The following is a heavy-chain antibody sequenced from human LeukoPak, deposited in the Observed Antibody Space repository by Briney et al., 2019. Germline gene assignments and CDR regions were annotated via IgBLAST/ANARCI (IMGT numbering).Heavy chain of an antibody. CDR2: LRYDGSNK. V-gene: IGHV3-30*02. CDR1: GFTFSTYG. Sequence: PGGSLRLSCVASGFTFSTYGMHWVRQAPGKGLEWVAFLRYDGSNKFYADSVKGRFTISRDNAKSSLYLQMNSLRDEDTAVYYCARERGQLMEFGWFDPWGQGTLVIVSP. CDR3: ARERGQLMEFGWFDP. D-gene: IGHD6-13*01. J-gene: IGHJ5*02.